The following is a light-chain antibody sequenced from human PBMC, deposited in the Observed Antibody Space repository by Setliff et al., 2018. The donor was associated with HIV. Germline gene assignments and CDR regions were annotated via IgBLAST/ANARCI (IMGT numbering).Light chain of an antibody. V-gene: IGLV2-14*01. CDR3: QSYDSRLSGYV. Sequence: QSALTQPASVSGSPGQSITISCTGTTSDVGGYNYVSWYQQHPGKAPKLIIYEVKNRPSGVSNRFSGSKSGNTASLTISGLQAEDEADYYCQSYDSRLSGYVFGTGTRSPS. CDR2: EVK. J-gene: IGLJ1*01. CDR1: TSDVGGYNY.